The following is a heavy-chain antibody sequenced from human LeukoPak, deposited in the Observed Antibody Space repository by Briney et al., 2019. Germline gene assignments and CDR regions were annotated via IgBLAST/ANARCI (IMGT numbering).Heavy chain of an antibody. Sequence: GESLKISCKGSGYSFTSYWIGWVRQMPGKGLDWMGIIYPGDSDTRYSPSFQGQVTISADKSISTAYLQWSSLKASDTAMYYCARLYYYDSSGYFFDYWGQGTLVTVSS. CDR1: GYSFTSYW. D-gene: IGHD3-22*01. CDR3: ARLYYYDSSGYFFDY. V-gene: IGHV5-51*01. J-gene: IGHJ4*02. CDR2: IYPGDSDT.